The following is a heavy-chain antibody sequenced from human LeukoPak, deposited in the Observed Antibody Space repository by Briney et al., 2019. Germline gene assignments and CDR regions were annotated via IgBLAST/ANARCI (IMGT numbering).Heavy chain of an antibody. CDR1: GGSVSDYY. V-gene: IGHV4-59*02. CDR3: ASRKLGNDY. D-gene: IGHD7-27*01. J-gene: IGHJ4*02. Sequence: ASETLSLTCTVSGGSVSDYYWSWIRQSPGKGLEWIGYIYYTGTSYNPSLKSRVTISADTSKNQFSLNLSSVTAADTAVYYCASRKLGNDYWGQGTLVTVSS. CDR2: IYYTGT.